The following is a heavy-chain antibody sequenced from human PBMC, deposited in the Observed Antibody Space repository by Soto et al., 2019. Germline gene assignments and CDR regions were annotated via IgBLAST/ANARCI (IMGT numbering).Heavy chain of an antibody. Sequence: QVQLVESGGGVVHPERSLRLSCSASEFTFSSYAMHWVRQPPGKGLEWVAAISYDGGHKFYGDSVRGRFTISRDSSKTTVFLQMNSLRPEDTAAYYCARVKTDYSNPRGPFFFYGMDVWGQGTTVTVSS. CDR1: EFTFSSYA. J-gene: IGHJ6*02. V-gene: IGHV3-30-3*01. CDR2: ISYDGGHK. CDR3: ARVKTDYSNPRGPFFFYGMDV. D-gene: IGHD4-4*01.